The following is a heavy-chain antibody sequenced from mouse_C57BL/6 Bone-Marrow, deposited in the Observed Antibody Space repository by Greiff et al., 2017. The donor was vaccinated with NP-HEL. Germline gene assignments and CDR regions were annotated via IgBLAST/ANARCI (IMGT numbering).Heavy chain of an antibody. CDR3: ARPDMVTTGGFAY. CDR2: IYPSDSET. CDR1: GYTFTSYW. V-gene: IGHV1-61*01. D-gene: IGHD2-2*01. Sequence: QVQLQQPGAELVRPGSSVKLSCKASGYTFTSYWMDWVKQRPGQGLEWIGNIYPSDSETHYNQKFKDKATLTVEQSSSTAYMQLSSLTSEDSAVYYCARPDMVTTGGFAYWGQGTLVTVSA. J-gene: IGHJ3*01.